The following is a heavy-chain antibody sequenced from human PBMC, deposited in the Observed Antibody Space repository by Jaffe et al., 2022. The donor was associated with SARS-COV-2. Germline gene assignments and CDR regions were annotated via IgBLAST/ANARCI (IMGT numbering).Heavy chain of an antibody. CDR1: GYIFTGYY. CDR3: ARIPAYCSTISCYGEYFPH. Sequence: QVQLVQSGAEVKKPGASVKVSCKASGYIFTGYYIHWVRLAPGQGLEWMGWMNPNSGGTNYAQKFQGRVTMTRDTSISTAYMELSRLRSDDTAVYYCARIPAYCSTISCYGEYFPHWGQGTLATVSS. V-gene: IGHV1-2*02. CDR2: MNPNSGGT. J-gene: IGHJ1*01. D-gene: IGHD2-2*01.